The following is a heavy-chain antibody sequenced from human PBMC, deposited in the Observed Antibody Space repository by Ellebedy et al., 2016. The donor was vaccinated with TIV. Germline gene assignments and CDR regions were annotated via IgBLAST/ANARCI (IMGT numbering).Heavy chain of an antibody. CDR1: VGTFSNHG. D-gene: IGHD3-3*01. CDR3: AERLRRGYYFDY. J-gene: IGHJ4*02. Sequence: AASVKVSCMASVGTFSNHGTSWVRQAPGQGLEWFGEITTMFGTANYAQKFQGRVTITAEESTTTAYLEMNSLRSDDSAVYCCAERLRRGYYFDYWGQGTLVTVSS. CDR2: ITTMFGTA. V-gene: IGHV1-69*13.